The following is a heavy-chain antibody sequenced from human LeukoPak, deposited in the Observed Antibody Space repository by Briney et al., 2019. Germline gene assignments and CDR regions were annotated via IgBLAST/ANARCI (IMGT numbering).Heavy chain of an antibody. CDR2: ISSSGST. CDR3: AGGYSSWYDY. V-gene: IGHV4-61*02. CDR1: GDSISSGDYY. Sequence: SETLSLTCTVSGDSISSGDYYWSWIRQPAGKGLEWIGRISSSGSTNYNPSLKSRVTISVDTSKNQFSLKLSSVTAADTAVYYCAGGYSSWYDYWGQGTLVTVSS. D-gene: IGHD6-13*01. J-gene: IGHJ4*02.